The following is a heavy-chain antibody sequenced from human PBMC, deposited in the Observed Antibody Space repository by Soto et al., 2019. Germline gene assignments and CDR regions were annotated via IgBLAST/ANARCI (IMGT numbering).Heavy chain of an antibody. CDR2: IYHSGST. Sequence: QLQLQESGSGLVKPSQTLSLTCAVSGGSISSGGYSWSWIRQPPGKGLEWIGYIYHSGSTYYNPSRKSRVTISVDRSKYQFSLKLSSVTAADTAVDYCAAGGGLPRYYWGQGTLVTVSS. CDR3: AAGGGLPRYY. J-gene: IGHJ4*02. CDR1: GGSISSGGYS. V-gene: IGHV4-30-2*01. D-gene: IGHD5-12*01.